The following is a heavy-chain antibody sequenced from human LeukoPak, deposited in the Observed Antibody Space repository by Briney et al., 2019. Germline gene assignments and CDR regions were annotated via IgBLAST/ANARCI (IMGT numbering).Heavy chain of an antibody. Sequence: KPGGSLRLSCAASGFTFSSYSMNWVRQAPGKGLEWVSSISSSSSYIYYADSVKGRFTISRDNAKNSLYLQMNSLRAEDTAVYYCARGSPQLVSNWFDPWGQGTLVTVSS. V-gene: IGHV3-21*01. J-gene: IGHJ5*02. CDR1: GFTFSSYS. D-gene: IGHD6-6*01. CDR3: ARGSPQLVSNWFDP. CDR2: ISSSSSYI.